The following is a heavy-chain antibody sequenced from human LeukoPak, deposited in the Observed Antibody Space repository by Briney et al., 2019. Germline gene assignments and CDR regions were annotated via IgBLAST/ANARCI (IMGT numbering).Heavy chain of an antibody. Sequence: GGSLRLSCAASGFTFDDYGMSWVRQAPGKGLEWVSGINWNGGSTGYADSVKDRFTISRDNSKNTLFLQMNSLRAEDTAIYYCAKKVGLVSAPLYYFDVWGQGTLVTVSS. J-gene: IGHJ4*02. D-gene: IGHD5/OR15-5a*01. V-gene: IGHV3-20*04. CDR2: INWNGGST. CDR3: AKKVGLVSAPLYYFDV. CDR1: GFTFDDYG.